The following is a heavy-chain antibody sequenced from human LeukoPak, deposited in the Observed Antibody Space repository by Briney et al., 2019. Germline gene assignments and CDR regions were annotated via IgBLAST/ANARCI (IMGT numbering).Heavy chain of an antibody. Sequence: ASVKVSCKASGYTFTGYDMHWVRQAPGQGLEWMGWINPSSGGTNYAQKFQGRVTMTRDTSISTAYMELSRLRSDDTAVYYCARERQWLVPNPWGQGTLVTVSS. J-gene: IGHJ5*02. CDR1: GYTFTGYD. CDR3: ARERQWLVPNP. CDR2: INPSSGGT. D-gene: IGHD6-19*01. V-gene: IGHV1-2*02.